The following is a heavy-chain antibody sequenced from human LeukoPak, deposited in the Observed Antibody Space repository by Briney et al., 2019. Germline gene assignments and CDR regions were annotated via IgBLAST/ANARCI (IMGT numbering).Heavy chain of an antibody. V-gene: IGHV4-39*01. CDR1: GGSISSSSYY. Sequence: SETLSLTCTVSGGSISSSSYYWGWIRQPPGKGLEWIGMILYSGRTYYNTSLKGRVTMDVDTSKDQFSLKLTSVSAADTAVYYCARLPVYSSGWQADFWGQGTLVTVSS. D-gene: IGHD6-19*01. CDR3: ARLPVYSSGWQADF. J-gene: IGHJ4*02. CDR2: ILYSGRT.